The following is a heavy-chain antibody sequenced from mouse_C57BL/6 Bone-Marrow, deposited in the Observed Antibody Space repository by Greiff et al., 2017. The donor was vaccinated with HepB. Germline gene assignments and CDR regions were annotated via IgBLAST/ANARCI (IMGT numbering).Heavy chain of an antibody. CDR2: IWTGGGT. CDR3: ARTGVFDYYGSSSSYYAMDY. V-gene: IGHV2-9-1*01. J-gene: IGHJ4*01. CDR1: GFSLTSYA. Sequence: QVQLQQSGPGLVAPSQSLSITCTVSGFSLTSYAISWVRQPPGKGLEWLGVIWTGGGTNYNSALKSRLSISKDNSKSQVFLKMNSLQTDDTARYYCARTGVFDYYGSSSSYYAMDYWGQGTSVTVSS. D-gene: IGHD1-1*01.